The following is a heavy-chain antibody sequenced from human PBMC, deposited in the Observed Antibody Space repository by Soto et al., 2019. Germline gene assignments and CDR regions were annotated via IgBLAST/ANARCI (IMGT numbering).Heavy chain of an antibody. J-gene: IGHJ5*02. CDR2: INHSGST. CDR1: GGSFSGYY. V-gene: IGHV4-34*01. Sequence: SETLSLTCAVYGGSFSGYYWSWIRQPPGKGLEWIGEINHSGSTNYNPSLKSRVTISVDTSKNQFSLKLSSVTAADTAVYYCARAAGSGSYYNVEFDPWGQGSLVTVSS. D-gene: IGHD3-10*01. CDR3: ARAAGSGSYYNVEFDP.